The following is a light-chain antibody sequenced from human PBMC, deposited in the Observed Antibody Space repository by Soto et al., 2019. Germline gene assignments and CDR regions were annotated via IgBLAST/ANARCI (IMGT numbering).Light chain of an antibody. J-gene: IGLJ2*01. CDR1: SSDVGGYNY. CDR2: DVS. V-gene: IGLV2-14*01. Sequence: QSALTRPASVSGSPGQSITISCTGTSSDVGGYNYVYWYQQHPGKAPKLMIYDVSNRPSGVSNRFSGSKSGNTASLTISGLQAEDEADYYCSSYTSSSTGVFGGGTKLTVL. CDR3: SSYTSSSTGV.